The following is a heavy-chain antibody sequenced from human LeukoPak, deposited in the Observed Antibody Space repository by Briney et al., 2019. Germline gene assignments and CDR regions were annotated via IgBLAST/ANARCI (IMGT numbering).Heavy chain of an antibody. Sequence: PGRSLRLSCAASGLTFSSYAMHWVRQAPGKGLEWVAVISYDGSNKYYADSVKGRFTISRDNSKNTLYLQMNSLRAEDTAVYYCARGGSIVVVPAAMGRWGQGTLVTVSS. CDR2: ISYDGSNK. J-gene: IGHJ4*02. V-gene: IGHV3-30*01. CDR3: ARGGSIVVVPAAMGR. D-gene: IGHD2-2*01. CDR1: GLTFSSYA.